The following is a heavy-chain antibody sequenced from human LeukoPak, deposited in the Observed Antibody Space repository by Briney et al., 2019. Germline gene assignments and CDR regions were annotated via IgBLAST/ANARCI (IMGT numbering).Heavy chain of an antibody. CDR3: AKDRAFGQFLWGNDY. CDR2: ISSSSSYI. V-gene: IGHV3-21*01. D-gene: IGHD3-10*01. CDR1: GFTFSSYS. Sequence: GGSLRLSCAASGFTFSSYSMNWVRQAPGKGLEWVSSISSSSSYIYYADSVKGRFTISRDNAENSLYLQMNSLRAEDTALYYCAKDRAFGQFLWGNDYWGQGTLVTVSS. J-gene: IGHJ4*02.